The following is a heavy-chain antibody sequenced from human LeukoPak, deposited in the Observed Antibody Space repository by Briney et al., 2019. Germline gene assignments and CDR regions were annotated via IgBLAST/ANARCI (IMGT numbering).Heavy chain of an antibody. Sequence: SETLSLTCTVSDGSISSGDYYWSWIRQPPGKGLEWIAYIYYSGSTYYNPSLKSRVTISLDTSKNQFSLKLSSVTAADTAVYYCARAPVYSGTFFDYWGQGTLVTVSS. V-gene: IGHV4-30-4*01. CDR2: IYYSGST. J-gene: IGHJ4*02. CDR1: DGSISSGDYY. CDR3: ARAPVYSGTFFDY. D-gene: IGHD1-26*01.